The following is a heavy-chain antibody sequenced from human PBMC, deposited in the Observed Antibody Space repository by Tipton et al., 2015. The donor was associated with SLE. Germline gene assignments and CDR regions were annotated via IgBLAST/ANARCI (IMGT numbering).Heavy chain of an antibody. CDR2: IYYSGGT. D-gene: IGHD5-24*01. J-gene: IGHJ3*02. CDR1: GGSIISDGYY. Sequence: TLSLTCTVSGGSIISDGYYWSWVRQHPGKGLEWIANIYYSGGTNYNPSLQSRVTISLDTSKNQFSLKLSSVTAADTAVYYCAREGLRSYEIWGQGTMVTVSS. V-gene: IGHV4-61*08. CDR3: AREGLRSYEI.